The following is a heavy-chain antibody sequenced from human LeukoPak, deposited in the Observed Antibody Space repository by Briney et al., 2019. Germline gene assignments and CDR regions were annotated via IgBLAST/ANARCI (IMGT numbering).Heavy chain of an antibody. CDR2: ISSNGGST. Sequence: GGSLRLSCSASGFTFSSYAMHWVRQAPGKGLEYVSAISSNGGSTYYADSAKGRFTISRDNSKNTLYLQMSSLRAEDTAVYYCVKDSVRIAVAGLFDYWGQGTLVTVSS. J-gene: IGHJ4*02. CDR3: VKDSVRIAVAGLFDY. CDR1: GFTFSSYA. D-gene: IGHD6-19*01. V-gene: IGHV3-64D*06.